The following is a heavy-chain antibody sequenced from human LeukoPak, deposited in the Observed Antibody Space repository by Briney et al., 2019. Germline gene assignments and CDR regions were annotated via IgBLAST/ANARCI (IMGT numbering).Heavy chain of an antibody. D-gene: IGHD5-18*01. CDR2: IYYSGST. Sequence: PSETLSLTCTVSGGSISSSSYYWGWIRQPPGKGLEWIGSIYYSGSTYYNPSLKSRVTISVDTSKNQITLKLSSVTAADTAVYYCGVYKYGYVEYWGQGTLVTVSS. J-gene: IGHJ4*02. V-gene: IGHV4-39*06. CDR1: GGSISSSSYY. CDR3: GVYKYGYVEY.